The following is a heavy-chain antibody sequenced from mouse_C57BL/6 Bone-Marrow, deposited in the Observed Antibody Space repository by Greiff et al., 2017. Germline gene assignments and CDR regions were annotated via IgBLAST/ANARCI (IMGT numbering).Heavy chain of an antibody. CDR3: ATPYYYGSSYQFAY. J-gene: IGHJ3*01. CDR2: IYPRSGNT. Sequence: QVQLQQSGAELAGPGASVKLSCKASGYTFTSYGISWVKQRTGQGLEWIGEIYPRSGNTYYNEKFKGKATLTADKSSSTAYMELRSLTSEDSAVYFCATPYYYGSSYQFAYWGQGTLVTVSA. D-gene: IGHD1-1*01. V-gene: IGHV1-81*01. CDR1: GYTFTSYG.